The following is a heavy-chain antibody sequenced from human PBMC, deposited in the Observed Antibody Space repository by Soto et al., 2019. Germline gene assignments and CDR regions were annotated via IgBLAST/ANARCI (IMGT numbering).Heavy chain of an antibody. D-gene: IGHD3-10*01. CDR1: GGTFSSDA. J-gene: IGHJ4*02. CDR3: ARDAGDMVRGVMGFFDY. Sequence: QVQLVQSGAEVKKPGSSVKVSCKASGGTFSSDAIIWVRQAPGRGLEWMGGIIPISGTTNYAQKFQGRVTITADESTGTVYMGLSSLRSEDTAVYYCARDAGDMVRGVMGFFDYWGQGNLVTVSS. CDR2: IIPISGTT. V-gene: IGHV1-69*01.